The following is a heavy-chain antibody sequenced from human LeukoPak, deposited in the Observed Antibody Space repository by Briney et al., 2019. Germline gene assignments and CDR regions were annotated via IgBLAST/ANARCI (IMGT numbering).Heavy chain of an antibody. J-gene: IGHJ3*02. V-gene: IGHV3-21*01. D-gene: IGHD6-13*01. Sequence: PGGSLRLSCAASGFTFSSYSMNWVRQAPGKGLEWVSSISSSSSYRYYADSVKGRFTISRDNAKNSLYLQMNSLRAEDTAVYYCARRLPALAAAGPGGDIGAFDIWGQGTMVTVSS. CDR2: ISSSSSYR. CDR3: ARRLPALAAAGPGGDIGAFDI. CDR1: GFTFSSYS.